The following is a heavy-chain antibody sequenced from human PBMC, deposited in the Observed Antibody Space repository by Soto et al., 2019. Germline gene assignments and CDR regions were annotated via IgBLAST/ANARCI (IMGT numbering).Heavy chain of an antibody. J-gene: IGHJ5*02. Sequence: PSETLSLTCTVSGGSISSGGYYWSWIRQHPGKGLEWIGYIYYSGSTYYNPSLKSRVTISVDTSKNQFSLKLSSVTAADTAVYYCARAHSSSWYSYSEVHWFDPWGQGTLVTVSS. CDR2: IYYSGST. CDR1: GGSISSGGYY. CDR3: ARAHSSSWYSYSEVHWFDP. V-gene: IGHV4-31*03. D-gene: IGHD6-13*01.